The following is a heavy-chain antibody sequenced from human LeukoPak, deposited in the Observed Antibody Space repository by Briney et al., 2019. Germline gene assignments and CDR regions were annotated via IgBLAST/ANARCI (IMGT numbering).Heavy chain of an antibody. J-gene: IGHJ4*02. CDR2: INPSGGST. Sequence: GIINPSGGSTSYAQKFQGRVTMTRDTSTSTVYMELSSLRSEDTAVYYCARSGVGAPQPGDYWGQGTLVTVSS. D-gene: IGHD1-26*01. CDR3: ARSGVGAPQPGDY. V-gene: IGHV1-46*01.